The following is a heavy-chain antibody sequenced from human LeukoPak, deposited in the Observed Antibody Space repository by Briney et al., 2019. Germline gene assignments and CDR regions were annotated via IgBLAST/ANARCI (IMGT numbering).Heavy chain of an antibody. J-gene: IGHJ4*02. CDR2: IHHGGST. D-gene: IGHD4-17*01. CDR3: ARVGYYGDYDY. CDR1: GYSISSGYY. Sequence: SETLSLTCAVSGYSISSGYYWGWIRQPPGKGLEYIGSIHHGGSTYYNPSLKSRVTISVDTSKNQFSLKLRSVTAADTAVYYCARVGYYGDYDYWGQGTLVTVSS. V-gene: IGHV4-38-2*01.